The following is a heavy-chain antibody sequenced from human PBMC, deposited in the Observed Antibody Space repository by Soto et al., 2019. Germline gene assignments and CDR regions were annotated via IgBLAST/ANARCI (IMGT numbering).Heavy chain of an antibody. J-gene: IGHJ4*02. CDR2: SSSNGGST. Sequence: GSLRLSCAASGFTFSSYAMHWVRQSPGKGLEYVSASSSNGGSTYYANSVKGRFTISRDNSKSTLYLQMGRLRAEDMAVYYCATTLAAAGGYYFNYWGQGTLVTVPS. CDR1: GFTFSSYA. D-gene: IGHD6-13*01. CDR3: ATTLAAAGGYYFNY. V-gene: IGHV3-64*01.